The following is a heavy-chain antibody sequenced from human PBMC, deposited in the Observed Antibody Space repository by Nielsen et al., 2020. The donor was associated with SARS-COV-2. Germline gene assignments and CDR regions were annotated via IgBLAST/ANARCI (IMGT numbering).Heavy chain of an antibody. CDR2: ISSSSSYI. Sequence: VRQAPGKGLEWVSSISSSSSYIYYADSVKGRFTISRDNAKNSLYLQMNSLRAEDTAVYYCARAAGGYYDFWSGFACYGMDVWGQGTTVTVSS. J-gene: IGHJ6*02. V-gene: IGHV3-21*01. CDR3: ARAAGGYYDFWSGFACYGMDV. D-gene: IGHD3-3*01.